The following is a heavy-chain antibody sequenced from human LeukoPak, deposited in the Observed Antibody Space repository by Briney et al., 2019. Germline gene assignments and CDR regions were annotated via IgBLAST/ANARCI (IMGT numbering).Heavy chain of an antibody. Sequence: PGGSLRLSCAASGFTFSSYAMSWVRQAPGKGLEWVSAIGGSGGSTYYADSVKGRFTISRDNSKNTLYLQMNSLRAEDTAVYYCAKGSPIAVAGSYFDYWGQGTLVTVSS. D-gene: IGHD6-19*01. V-gene: IGHV3-23*01. CDR3: AKGSPIAVAGSYFDY. CDR2: IGGSGGST. J-gene: IGHJ4*02. CDR1: GFTFSSYA.